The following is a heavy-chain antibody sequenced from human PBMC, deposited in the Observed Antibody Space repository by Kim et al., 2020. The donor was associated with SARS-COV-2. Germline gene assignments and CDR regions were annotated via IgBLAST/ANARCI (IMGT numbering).Heavy chain of an antibody. D-gene: IGHD3-10*01. CDR3: AEAPHGSGSYLGY. J-gene: IGHJ4*02. Sequence: ADSVTCRFTISKDTSTDTLYLQMNGLRAEDTAVYYCAEAPHGSGSYLGYWGQGTLVTVSS. V-gene: IGHV3-23*01.